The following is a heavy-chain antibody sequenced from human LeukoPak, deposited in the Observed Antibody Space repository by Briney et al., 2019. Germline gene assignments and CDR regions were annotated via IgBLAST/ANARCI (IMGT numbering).Heavy chain of an antibody. Sequence: SETLSLTCAVYGGSFSGYYWSWIRQPPGKGLEWIGEINHSGSTNYNPSLKSRVTISVDTSKSQFSLKPSSVTAADTAVYYCARPFDYYDSSGYYMRYYYMDVWGKGTTVTVSS. D-gene: IGHD3-22*01. CDR2: INHSGST. CDR1: GGSFSGYY. CDR3: ARPFDYYDSSGYYMRYYYMDV. V-gene: IGHV4-34*01. J-gene: IGHJ6*03.